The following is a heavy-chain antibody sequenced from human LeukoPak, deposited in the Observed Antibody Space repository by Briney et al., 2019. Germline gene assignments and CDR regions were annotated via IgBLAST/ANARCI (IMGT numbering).Heavy chain of an antibody. D-gene: IGHD5-24*01. V-gene: IGHV3-23*01. CDR2: ISGSGGST. J-gene: IGHJ2*01. CDR3: AKGPTATAFDWYFDL. CDR1: GFTFSSYA. Sequence: GGSLRLSCAASGFTFSSYAMSWVRQAPGKGLEWVSAISGSGGSTYCADSVKVRFTISRENSKNTLYLKMNTLRAEDTAVYYCAKGPTATAFDWYFDLWGRGTLVTVSS.